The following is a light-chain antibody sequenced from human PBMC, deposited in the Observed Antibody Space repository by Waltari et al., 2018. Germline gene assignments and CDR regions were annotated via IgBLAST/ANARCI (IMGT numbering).Light chain of an antibody. CDR1: LSHIGTHY. J-gene: IGLJ2*01. CDR2: LTH. CDR3: ATRDEGPTVV. V-gene: IGLV1-47*01. Sequence: QSVLTQPPSASGTPGQSVTISCSGSLSHIGTHYVYWYQQLPGTAPKLLIYLTHQRPSGVPDRFSASKSGTSASLAISGLRFEDEADYYCATRDEGPTVVFGGGTKLTVL.